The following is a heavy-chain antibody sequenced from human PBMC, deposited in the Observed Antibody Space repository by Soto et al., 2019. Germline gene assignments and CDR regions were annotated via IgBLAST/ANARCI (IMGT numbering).Heavy chain of an antibody. V-gene: IGHV4-59*01. CDR1: GGSISSYY. Sequence: SETLSLTCTVSGGSISSYYWSWIRQPPGKGLEWIGYIYYSGSTNYNPSLKSRVTISVDTSKNQFSLKLSSVTAADTAVYYCARVTSSGTHARYYYYYYYMDVWGKGTTVTVSS. CDR2: IYYSGST. J-gene: IGHJ6*03. CDR3: ARVTSSGTHARYYYYYYYMDV. D-gene: IGHD1-1*01.